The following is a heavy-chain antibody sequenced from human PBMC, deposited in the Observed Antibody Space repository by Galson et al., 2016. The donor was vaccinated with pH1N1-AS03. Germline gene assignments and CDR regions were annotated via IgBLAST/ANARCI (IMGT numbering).Heavy chain of an antibody. D-gene: IGHD1-26*01. Sequence: SVKVSCKASGVSFSTHPITWVRQAPGHGFEWMGGIIPVLGTSTNGERFQGRVTITADESTTTSYMELSSLKHDDTAVYYCATGIVGAPAAFDMWGQGTLVTVS. V-gene: IGHV1-69*13. CDR1: GVSFSTHP. CDR2: IIPVLGTS. CDR3: ATGIVGAPAAFDM. J-gene: IGHJ3*02.